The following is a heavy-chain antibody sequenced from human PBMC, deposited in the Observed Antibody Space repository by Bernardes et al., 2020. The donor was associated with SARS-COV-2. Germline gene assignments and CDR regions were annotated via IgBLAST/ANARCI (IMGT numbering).Heavy chain of an antibody. D-gene: IGHD3-3*01. CDR2: IYTSGST. V-gene: IGHV4-4*07. CDR1: GGSISSYY. J-gene: IGHJ4*02. CDR3: ARAGITIFGVRIQGGFDY. Sequence: TLSLTCTVSGGSISSYYWSWIRQPAGKGLEWIGRIYTSGSTNYNPSLKSRVTMSVDTSKNQFSLKLSSVTAADTAVYYCARAGITIFGVRIQGGFDYWGQGTLVTVSS.